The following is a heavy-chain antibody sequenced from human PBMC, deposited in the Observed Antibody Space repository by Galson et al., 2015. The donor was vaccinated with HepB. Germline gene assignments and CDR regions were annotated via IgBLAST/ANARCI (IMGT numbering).Heavy chain of an antibody. CDR2: ISYDGSNK. V-gene: IGHV3-30*04. CDR1: GFTFSSYA. CDR3: ARDFYYNGSGTYGMDV. J-gene: IGHJ6*02. Sequence: SLRLSCAASGFTFSSYARHWVRQAPGKGLEWVAVISYDGSNKYYADSVKGRFTISRDNSKNTLYLQMNSLRAEDTAVYYCARDFYYNGSGTYGMDVWGQGTTVTVSS. D-gene: IGHD3-10*01.